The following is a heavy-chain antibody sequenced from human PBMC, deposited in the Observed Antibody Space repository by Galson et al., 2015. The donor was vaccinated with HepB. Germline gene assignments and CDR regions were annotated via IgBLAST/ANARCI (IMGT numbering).Heavy chain of an antibody. CDR2: IHSGGGT. V-gene: IGHV3-53*01. D-gene: IGHD5-12*01. CDR3: SAWLPPDAI. J-gene: IGHJ3*02. CDR1: GFSVNSKF. Sequence: SLRLSCAASGFSVNSKFMTWVRQAPGKGLEWVSIIHSGGGTYYADSVKGRFAISRDNSKNTLYLQMESLRAEDTAVYYCSAWLPPDAIWGQGTMVTVSS.